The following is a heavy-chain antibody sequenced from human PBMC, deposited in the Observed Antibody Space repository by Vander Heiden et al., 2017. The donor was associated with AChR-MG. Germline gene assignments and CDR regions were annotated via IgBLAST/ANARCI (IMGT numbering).Heavy chain of an antibody. CDR1: GFPFTSYS. CDR3: ARDAGDLDAGNDAFDI. CDR2: ISSSSNVI. J-gene: IGHJ3*02. D-gene: IGHD3-3*01. V-gene: IGHV3-48*01. Sequence: EVQLVESGGGLVQPGGSLRLSCAASGFPFTSYSMNWVRQAPGKGLEWISYISSSSNVIYYGDSVQGRFTISRDNAKNSLYLQMNSLTAEDTAVYHCARDAGDLDAGNDAFDIWGQGTLVTVSS.